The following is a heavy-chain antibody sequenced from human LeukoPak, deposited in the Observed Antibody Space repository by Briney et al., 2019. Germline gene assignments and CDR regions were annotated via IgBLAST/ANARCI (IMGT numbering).Heavy chain of an antibody. CDR1: GGSISSYY. D-gene: IGHD3-10*01. CDR2: IYYSGST. J-gene: IGHJ3*02. Sequence: SETLSLTCTVSGGSISSYYCSWIRQPPGKGLEWIGYIYYSGSTNYNPSLKSRVTISVDTSKNQFSLKLSSVTAADTAVYYCASGGFGELFPSHHDAFDIWGQGTMVTVSS. V-gene: IGHV4-59*01. CDR3: ASGGFGELFPSHHDAFDI.